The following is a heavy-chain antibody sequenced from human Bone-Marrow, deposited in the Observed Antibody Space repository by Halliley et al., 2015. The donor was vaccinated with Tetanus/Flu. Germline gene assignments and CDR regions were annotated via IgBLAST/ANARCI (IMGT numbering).Heavy chain of an antibody. CDR3: ARQEGMVRNYYGMDV. Sequence: IIYPGDANSRYSPAFQGQVTISVDTSTRTAFLQWSSLRASDTAIYYCARQEGMVRNYYGMDVWGQGTTVTVS. V-gene: IGHV5-51*01. CDR2: IYPGDANS. J-gene: IGHJ6*02. D-gene: IGHD2-21*01.